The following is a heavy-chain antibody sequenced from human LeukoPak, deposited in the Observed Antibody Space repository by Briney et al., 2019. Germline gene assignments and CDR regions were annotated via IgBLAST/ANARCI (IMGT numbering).Heavy chain of an antibody. CDR2: IYYRGST. Sequence: SEXLSLTCTVSGGSISSSSYYWGWHRQPPGTGREGVGSIYYRGSTYYNPSLKRRVTISVDTSKNQFSLKLSSVTAADTAVYYCARHLIIGVRGVITPIDYWGQGTLVTVSS. V-gene: IGHV4-39*01. J-gene: IGHJ4*02. CDR3: ARHLIIGVRGVITPIDY. D-gene: IGHD3-10*01. CDR1: GGSISSSSYY.